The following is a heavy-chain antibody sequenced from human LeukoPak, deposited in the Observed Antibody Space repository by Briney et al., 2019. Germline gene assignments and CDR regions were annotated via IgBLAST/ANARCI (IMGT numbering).Heavy chain of an antibody. J-gene: IGHJ4*02. CDR3: ARDLRSEAY. Sequence: GGSLRLSCAASGVTFSSYSMNWVRQAPGKGLELVSYITSSSSYIYYADSVTGRFTISRDNAKNSLYLQMNSLRAEDTAVYYCARDLRSEAYWGQGTLVTVSS. V-gene: IGHV3-21*01. CDR2: ITSSSSYI. CDR1: GVTFSSYS.